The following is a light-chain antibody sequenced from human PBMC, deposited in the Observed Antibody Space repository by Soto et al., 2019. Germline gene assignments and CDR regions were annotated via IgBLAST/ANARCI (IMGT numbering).Light chain of an antibody. Sequence: QMTQSPSSLSASVGEKIIITCRASRDVGSDVSWYQKKPGQAPKLLIYAASNLYTGVPSRFSGSRSGTEFNLTISRLQPEDFASYDCLQEYGDSWTFGQGTKGEIK. CDR2: AAS. CDR3: LQEYGDSWT. V-gene: IGKV1-6*01. J-gene: IGKJ1*01. CDR1: RDVGSD.